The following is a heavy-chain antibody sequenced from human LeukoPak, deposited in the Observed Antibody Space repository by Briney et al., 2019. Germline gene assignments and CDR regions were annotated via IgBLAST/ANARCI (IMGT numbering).Heavy chain of an antibody. CDR3: AKFMYSSGWGYYYDY. CDR1: GGSISSGSYY. J-gene: IGHJ4*01. D-gene: IGHD6-19*01. V-gene: IGHV4-61*02. CDR2: IYTSGST. Sequence: SQTLSLTCTVSGGSISSGSYYWSWIRQPVGKGLEWIGRIYTSGSTNYNPSLKSRVTISVDTSKNQFSLKLSSVTAADTAVYYCAKFMYSSGWGYYYDYWGHGTLVTVSS.